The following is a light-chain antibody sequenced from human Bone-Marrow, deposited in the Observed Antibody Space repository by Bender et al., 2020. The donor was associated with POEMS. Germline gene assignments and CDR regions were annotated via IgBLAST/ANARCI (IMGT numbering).Light chain of an antibody. CDR2: EVN. J-gene: IGLJ3*02. CDR1: STDVGSFNL. Sequence: QSALTQPASVSGSPGQSITISCTGTSTDVGSFNLVSWYQHHPGKAPKVMISEVNKRPSGVSNRFSGSKSGNTASLTISGLQADDEADYYCCSYAGDTTVFGGGTKLTVL. V-gene: IGLV2-23*02. CDR3: CSYAGDTTV.